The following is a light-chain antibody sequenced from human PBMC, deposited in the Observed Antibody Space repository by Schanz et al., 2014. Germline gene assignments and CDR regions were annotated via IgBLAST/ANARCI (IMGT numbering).Light chain of an antibody. J-gene: IGLJ3*02. V-gene: IGLV1-40*01. Sequence: QSVLTQPPSVSGAPGQRVSISCAGSSSNIGAGYDVHWFQQHPGTAPKLLIYGNSDRPSGVPDRFSGSKSGTSASLVITGLQADDEADYYCAAWDDSLNGWVFGGGTKLTVL. CDR2: GNS. CDR1: SSNIGAGYD. CDR3: AAWDDSLNGWV.